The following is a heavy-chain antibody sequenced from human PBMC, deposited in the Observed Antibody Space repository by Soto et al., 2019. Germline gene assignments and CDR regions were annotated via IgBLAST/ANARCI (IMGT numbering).Heavy chain of an antibody. Sequence: SEPLSLPFPVAGGSISSYYWSWIRQPPGKGLEWIGYIYYSGSTNYNPSLKSRVTISVDTSKNQFSLKLSSVTAADTAVCYCARAMTTVTSDYYYYYGMDVWGQGITVTVSS. J-gene: IGHJ6*02. V-gene: IGHV4-59*01. D-gene: IGHD4-17*01. CDR2: IYYSGST. CDR3: ARAMTTVTSDYYYYYGMDV. CDR1: GGSISSYY.